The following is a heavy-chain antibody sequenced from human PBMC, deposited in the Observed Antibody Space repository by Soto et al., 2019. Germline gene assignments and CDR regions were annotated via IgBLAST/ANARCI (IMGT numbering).Heavy chain of an antibody. Sequence: QVQLQESGPGLVKPSETLSLTCTVSGGSISSYYWSWIRQPPGKGLEWIGYIYYSESTNYNPSLKSLVTIAVHTSKNHFSRKLSSVTAPDTAVYDCGREAVAGPSHTVDLWGRGTMVTVSS. CDR2: IYYSEST. CDR3: GREAVAGPSHTVDL. J-gene: IGHJ2*01. D-gene: IGHD6-19*01. V-gene: IGHV4-59*01. CDR1: GGSISSYY.